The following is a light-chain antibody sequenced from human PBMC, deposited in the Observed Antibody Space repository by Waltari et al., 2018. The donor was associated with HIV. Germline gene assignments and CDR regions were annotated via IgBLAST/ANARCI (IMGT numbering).Light chain of an antibody. J-gene: IGLJ3*02. Sequence: QSALTQPRPVSGSPGQSVTISCTGTSSDVGGYNYVSWYQQHPGKAPKLMIYDVNKRPSGVPDRFSGSKSGNTASLTISGLQAEDEADYYCCSYAGSSWVFGGGAKLTVL. CDR2: DVN. CDR1: SSDVGGYNY. V-gene: IGLV2-11*01. CDR3: CSYAGSSWV.